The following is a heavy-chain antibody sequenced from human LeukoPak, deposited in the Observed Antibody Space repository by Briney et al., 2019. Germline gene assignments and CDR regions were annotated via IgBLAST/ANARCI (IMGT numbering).Heavy chain of an antibody. Sequence: SQTLSLTCTVSGGSISSGGYYWSWIRQHPGKGLEWIGYIYYSGSTYYNPSLKSRVTISVDTSKNQFSLKLSSVTAADTAVYYCARAYDSSGTLFDYWGQGTPVTVSS. D-gene: IGHD3-22*01. CDR3: ARAYDSSGTLFDY. CDR2: IYYSGST. J-gene: IGHJ4*02. CDR1: GGSISSGGYY. V-gene: IGHV4-31*03.